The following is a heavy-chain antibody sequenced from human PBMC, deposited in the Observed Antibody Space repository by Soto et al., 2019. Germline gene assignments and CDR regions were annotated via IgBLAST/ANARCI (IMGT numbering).Heavy chain of an antibody. CDR1: GFTFSSYW. CDR2: INSDGSST. J-gene: IGHJ6*02. Sequence: EVQLVESGGGLVQPGGSLRLSCAASGFTFSSYWMHWVRQAPGKGLVWVSRINSDGSSTSYADSVKGRFTISRDNAKNTLYLQMNSLRAEDTSVYYCAREMGQRWLNYYYYYGMDVWGQGTTSPSP. D-gene: IGHD5-12*01. CDR3: AREMGQRWLNYYYYYGMDV. V-gene: IGHV3-74*01.